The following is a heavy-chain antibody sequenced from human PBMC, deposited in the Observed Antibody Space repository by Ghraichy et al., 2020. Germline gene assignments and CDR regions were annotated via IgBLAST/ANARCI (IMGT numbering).Heavy chain of an antibody. CDR1: GYSISGGYY. Sequence: SCTVSGYSISGGYYWGWIRQPPGKGLEWIGAIFHSGRTHYKTSLQSRVTISVDTSKNQFFLRLSSVTAADSAVYYCARSDSFGFTGMYYFDYWGQGVQVTVSS. CDR2: IFHSGRT. V-gene: IGHV4-38-2*02. CDR3: ARSDSFGFTGMYYFDY. D-gene: IGHD1-1*01. J-gene: IGHJ4*02.